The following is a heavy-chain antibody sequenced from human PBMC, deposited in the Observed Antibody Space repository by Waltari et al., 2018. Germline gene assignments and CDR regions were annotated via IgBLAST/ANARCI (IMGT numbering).Heavy chain of an antibody. D-gene: IGHD1-26*01. CDR2: IYHSGST. CDR1: GYSISSGYY. J-gene: IGHJ3*02. CDR3: ASPSGSSNRADAFDI. V-gene: IGHV4-38-2*01. Sequence: QLQLQESGPGLVKPSETLSLTCAVSGYSISSGYYWGWIRQPPGKGLEWIGSIYHSGSTYHNPSLKSRVTISVDTSKNQFSLKLSSVTAADTAVYYCASPSGSSNRADAFDIWGQGTMVTVSS.